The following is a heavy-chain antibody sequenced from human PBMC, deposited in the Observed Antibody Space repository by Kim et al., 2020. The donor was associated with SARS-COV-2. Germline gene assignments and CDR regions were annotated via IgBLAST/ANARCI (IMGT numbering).Heavy chain of an antibody. CDR2: IIPIFGTA. D-gene: IGHD3-22*01. J-gene: IGHJ6*02. Sequence: SVKVSCKASGGTFSSYAISWVRQAPGQGLEWMGGIIPIFGTANYAQKFQGRVTITADESTSTAYMELSSLRSEDTAVYYCARRGNYYDSSGYDYYYYGMDVWGQGTTVTVSS. CDR3: ARRGNYYDSSGYDYYYYGMDV. CDR1: GGTFSSYA. V-gene: IGHV1-69*13.